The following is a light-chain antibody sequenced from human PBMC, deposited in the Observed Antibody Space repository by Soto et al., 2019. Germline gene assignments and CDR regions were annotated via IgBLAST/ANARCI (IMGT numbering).Light chain of an antibody. CDR1: QTISSW. Sequence: DFQITHSPYTLSGSLGYRVTITFRASQTISSWLAWYQQKPGKAPKLLIYKASTLGGGVPSRFSGGGSGTDFTLTISSLQPDDFATYYCQQYGSYWSFGPGTKVDIK. V-gene: IGKV1-5*03. CDR3: QQYGSYWS. CDR2: KAS. J-gene: IGKJ3*01.